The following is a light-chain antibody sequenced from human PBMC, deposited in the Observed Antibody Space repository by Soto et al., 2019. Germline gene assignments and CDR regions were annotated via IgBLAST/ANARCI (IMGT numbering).Light chain of an antibody. CDR3: GADHGIGQV. CDR1: SGYSNYK. V-gene: IGLV9-49*01. CDR2: VGTGEIVG. J-gene: IGLJ2*01. Sequence: QLVLTQPPSASASLGASVTLTCTLSSGYSNYKVDWYQQRPGKGPRFVMRVGTGEIVGSKGDGIPDRFSVLGSGLNRSLAIKNIQEEDEGAYHCGADHGIGQVFGGGTKVTVL.